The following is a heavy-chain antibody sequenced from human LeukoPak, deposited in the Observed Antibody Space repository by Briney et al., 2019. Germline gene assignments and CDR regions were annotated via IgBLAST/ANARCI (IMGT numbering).Heavy chain of an antibody. V-gene: IGHV3-30-3*01. J-gene: IGHJ6*02. CDR3: ARAVALLSYYYGMDV. D-gene: IGHD6-19*01. Sequence: GGSLRLSCAASGFTFSSYAMHWVRQVPGKGLEWVAVISYDGSNKYYADSVRGRFTISRDNSKNTLYLQMNSLRAEDTAVYYCARAVALLSYYYGMDVWGQGTTVTVSS. CDR1: GFTFSSYA. CDR2: ISYDGSNK.